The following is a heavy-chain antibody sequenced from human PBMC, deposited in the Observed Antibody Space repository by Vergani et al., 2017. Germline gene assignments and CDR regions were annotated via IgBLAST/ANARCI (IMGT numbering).Heavy chain of an antibody. J-gene: IGHJ5*02. V-gene: IGHV1-69*01. CDR1: GGTFSSYA. Sequence: QVQLVQSGAEVKKPGSSVKVSCKASGGTFSSYAISWVRQAPGQGLEWMGGNIPIFGTANYAQKFQGSVTITADESTSTAYMELSSLRSEDTAVYYCARVKKGVDTVVPNESENWFDPWGQGTLVTVSS. CDR3: ARVKKGVDTVVPNESENWFDP. D-gene: IGHD5-18*01. CDR2: NIPIFGTA.